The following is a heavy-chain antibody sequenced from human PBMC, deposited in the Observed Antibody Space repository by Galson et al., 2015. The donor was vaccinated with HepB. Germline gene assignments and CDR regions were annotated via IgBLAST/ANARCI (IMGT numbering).Heavy chain of an antibody. CDR1: GFTFSNAW. J-gene: IGHJ6*02. V-gene: IGHV3-15*01. D-gene: IGHD2-2*01. CDR3: TTGVVPAAMPDGYYYYGMDV. CDR2: IKSKTDGGTT. Sequence: SLRLSCAASGFTFSNAWMSWVRQAPGKGLEWVGRIKSKTDGGTTDYAAPVKGRFTISRDDSKNTLYLQMNSLKTEDTAVYYCTTGVVPAAMPDGYYYYGMDVWGQGTTVTVSS.